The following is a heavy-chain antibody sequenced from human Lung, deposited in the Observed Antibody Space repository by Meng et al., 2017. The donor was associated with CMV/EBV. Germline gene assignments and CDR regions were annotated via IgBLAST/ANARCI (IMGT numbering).Heavy chain of an antibody. D-gene: IGHD3-10*01. V-gene: IGHV3-23*01. CDR1: GFTFSSYA. CDR3: AKRLGGLLSSDADLGY. CDR2: ISGSGGST. Sequence: EXXKISXAASGFTFSSYAMSWVRQAPGKGLEWVSAISGSGGSTYYADSVKGRFTISRDNSKNTLYLQMNSLRAEDTAVYYCAKRLGGLLSSDADLGYWGQGTLVTVSS. J-gene: IGHJ4*02.